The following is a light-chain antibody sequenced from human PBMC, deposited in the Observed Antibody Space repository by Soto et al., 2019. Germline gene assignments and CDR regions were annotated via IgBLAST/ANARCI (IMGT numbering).Light chain of an antibody. V-gene: IGKV1-8*01. CDR2: AAS. J-gene: IGKJ1*01. Sequence: AIRMTQSPSSFSASTGDRVTITCRASQGVSSYLAWYQQKPGQAPKLLIYAASTMPSGIPSRFSGSGSGTDFTLTISSLQPEDFAPYYCQQYNRYPQTFGQGTKVEIK. CDR1: QGVSSY. CDR3: QQYNRYPQT.